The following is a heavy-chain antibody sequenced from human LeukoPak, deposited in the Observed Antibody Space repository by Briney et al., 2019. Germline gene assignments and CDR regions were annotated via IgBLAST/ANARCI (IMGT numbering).Heavy chain of an antibody. D-gene: IGHD2-15*01. CDR3: ARVGCSGGSCSYGMDV. Sequence: SETLSLTCSVYGESFRDYYWSWIRQPPGKGLEWIGQIHHSGDTAYSPSLKSRVTISVDTSRNQFSLQLTSVTAADTAVYYCARVGCSGGSCSYGMDVWGQGTTVTVSS. V-gene: IGHV4-34*01. J-gene: IGHJ6*02. CDR1: GESFRDYY. CDR2: IHHSGDT.